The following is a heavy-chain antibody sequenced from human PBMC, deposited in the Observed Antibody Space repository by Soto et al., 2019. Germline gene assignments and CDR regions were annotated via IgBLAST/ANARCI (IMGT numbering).Heavy chain of an antibody. CDR2: ISYDGSNK. CDR1: GFTFSSYG. D-gene: IGHD5-12*01. CDR3: AKDSRDGYNHALDI. J-gene: IGHJ3*02. V-gene: IGHV3-30*18. Sequence: QVQLVESGGGVVQPGRSLRLSCAASGFTFSSYGMHWVRQAPGKGMEWVAVISYDGSNKYYADSVKGRFTISRDNSKNTLYLQMNSLRAEDTAVYYCAKDSRDGYNHALDIWGQGTMVTVSS.